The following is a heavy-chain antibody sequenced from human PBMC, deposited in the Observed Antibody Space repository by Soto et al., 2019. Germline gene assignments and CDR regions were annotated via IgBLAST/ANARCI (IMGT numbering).Heavy chain of an antibody. J-gene: IGHJ5*02. CDR2: ISYDGSNK. CDR1: GFTFSSYG. Sequence: GGSLRLSCAASGFTFSSYGMHWVRQAPGKGLEWVAVISYDGSNKYYADSVKGRFTISRDNSKNTLYLQMNSLRAEDTAVYYCAKEGCSGGSCCSGNWFDPWGQGTLVTVSS. CDR3: AKEGCSGGSCCSGNWFDP. D-gene: IGHD2-15*01. V-gene: IGHV3-30*18.